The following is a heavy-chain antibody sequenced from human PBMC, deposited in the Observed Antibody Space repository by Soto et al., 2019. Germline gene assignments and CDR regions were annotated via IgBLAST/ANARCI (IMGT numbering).Heavy chain of an antibody. CDR2: VYYNGFT. CDR3: ARMGDFWSGPGELDP. D-gene: IGHD3-3*01. Sequence: QLQLRESGPGLWKLSEPRSLTCPVSGGSISSSNYYWAWIRQSPGKGLEWIGSVYYNGFTYYNPSLKSRVTISVDTSKNQFSLKLTSVTAADTAVYYCARMGDFWSGPGELDPWGQGTLVTVSS. CDR1: GGSISSSNYY. J-gene: IGHJ5*02. V-gene: IGHV4-39*01.